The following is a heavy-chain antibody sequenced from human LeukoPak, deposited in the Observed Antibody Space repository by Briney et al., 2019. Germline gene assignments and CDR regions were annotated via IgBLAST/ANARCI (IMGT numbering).Heavy chain of an antibody. CDR3: ARAVYCSSTSCYRGYFDY. D-gene: IGHD2-2*01. CDR2: ISSSSSYI. CDR1: GFTFSSYS. Sequence: GGTLRLSCAVCGFTFSSYSMNWVRQAPGKGLEWVSSISSSSSYIYYADSVKGRFTISRDNAKNSLYLQMNSLRAEDTPVYYCARAVYCSSTSCYRGYFDYWGQGTLVTVSS. J-gene: IGHJ4*02. V-gene: IGHV3-21*01.